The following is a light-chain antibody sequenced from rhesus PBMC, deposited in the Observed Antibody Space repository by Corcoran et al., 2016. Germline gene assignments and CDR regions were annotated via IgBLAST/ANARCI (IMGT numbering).Light chain of an antibody. J-gene: IGKJ4*01. Sequence: EIVMTQSPATLSLSPGERATLSCRASQSVSTNLAWYQQKPGQTPRLLIDGASSRATGIPDRFSGIGSGTDFTLTISSLEPEDIAVYYCLQHSTWPLTFGGGTKVELK. CDR1: QSVSTN. CDR2: GAS. V-gene: IGKV3-24*01. CDR3: LQHSTWPLT.